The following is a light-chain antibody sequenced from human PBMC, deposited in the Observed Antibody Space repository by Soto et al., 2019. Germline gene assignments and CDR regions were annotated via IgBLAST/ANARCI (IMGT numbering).Light chain of an antibody. CDR3: QQTYMVPYT. CDR2: KVS. CDR1: QRTSGW. Sequence: DIQMTQSPSTLSASVGDRVTITCRASQRTSGWLAWYQQKPGKAPKLLMYKVSTLESGTPSRFSGSGLATDFTLTINTLQPEDFAVYFCQQTYMVPYTFGQGTKVDIK. V-gene: IGKV1-5*03. J-gene: IGKJ2*01.